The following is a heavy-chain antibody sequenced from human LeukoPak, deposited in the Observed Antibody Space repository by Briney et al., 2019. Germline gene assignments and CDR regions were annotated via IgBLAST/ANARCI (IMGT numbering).Heavy chain of an antibody. J-gene: IGHJ4*02. D-gene: IGHD5-12*01. CDR3: AKERVRGYSGYDSFPY. CDR1: GFTFSSYA. CDR2: ISGSGGST. Sequence: GGSLRLSCAASGFTFSSYAMSWVRQAPGKGLEWVSAISGSGGSTYYADSVKGRFTISRDNSKNTLYLQMDSLRAEDTAVYYCAKERVRGYSGYDSFPYWGQGTLVTVSS. V-gene: IGHV3-23*01.